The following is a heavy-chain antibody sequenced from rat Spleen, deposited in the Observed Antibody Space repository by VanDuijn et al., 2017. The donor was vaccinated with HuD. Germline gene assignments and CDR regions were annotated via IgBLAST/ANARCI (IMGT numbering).Heavy chain of an antibody. CDR3: ARRGFLSDWYFDF. J-gene: IGHJ1*01. Sequence: EVQLVESGGGLVQPGRSLKLSCAASGFTLSDYYMAWVRQAPTKGLEWLATISYDGSRTYYRDSVKGRFTISRNNAKGTLYLQMDSLRSEDTATYFCARRGFLSDWYFDFWGPGTMVTVSS. V-gene: IGHV5-29*01. CDR2: ISYDGSRT. D-gene: IGHD1-6*01. CDR1: GFTLSDYY.